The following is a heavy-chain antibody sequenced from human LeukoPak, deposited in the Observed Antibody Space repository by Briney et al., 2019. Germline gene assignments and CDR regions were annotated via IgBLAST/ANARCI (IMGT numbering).Heavy chain of an antibody. CDR2: ISGDGDST. J-gene: IGHJ4*02. V-gene: IGHV3-43*02. Sequence: PGGSLRLSGVASGFTFDDYAMHWVRQAPGKGLEWVALISGDGDSTYYTDSVKGRFTISRDNSKNSLYLQMNSLRTEDTAFYYCAKDKGYGGVYVSSGWPYFDYWGQRTLVTVSS. CDR3: AKDKGYGGVYVSSGWPYFDY. D-gene: IGHD6-19*01. CDR1: GFTFDDYA.